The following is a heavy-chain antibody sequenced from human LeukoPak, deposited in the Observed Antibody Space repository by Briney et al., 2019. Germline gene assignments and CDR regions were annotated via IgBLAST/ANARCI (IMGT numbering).Heavy chain of an antibody. J-gene: IGHJ4*02. Sequence: SETLSLTCAVSGGSISSGDYTWIWFRQPPGKGLEWIGYIYHSGRSYSNPSLKSRVTILVDTSRNQFSLKVSSVTAADTAVYYCARTKGGGDSVDYWGQGTLVTVSS. D-gene: IGHD4-23*01. CDR2: IYHSGRS. CDR3: ARTKGGGDSVDY. CDR1: GGSISSGDYT. V-gene: IGHV4-30-2*01.